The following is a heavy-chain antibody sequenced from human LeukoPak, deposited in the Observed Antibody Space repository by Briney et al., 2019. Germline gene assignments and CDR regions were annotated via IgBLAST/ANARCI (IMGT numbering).Heavy chain of an antibody. CDR2: IYYSGST. V-gene: IGHV4-59*01. D-gene: IGHD2/OR15-2a*01. CDR1: GGSIRSYY. J-gene: IGHJ6*03. CDR3: ARASFGDPGYMDV. Sequence: SETLSLTCTVSGGSIRSYYWSWIRQPPGKGLEGSGYIYYSGSTNYNPSLKSRVTISVDTSKNQFSLKLSSVTAADTAVYYCARASFGDPGYMDVWGKGTTVTISS.